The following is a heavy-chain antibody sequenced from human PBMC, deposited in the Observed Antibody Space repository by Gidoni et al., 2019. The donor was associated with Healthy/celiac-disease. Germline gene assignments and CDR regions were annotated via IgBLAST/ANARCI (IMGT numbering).Heavy chain of an antibody. Sequence: QLQLQESGPGLVKPSETLSLTCTVSGGSISSSSYYWGWIRQPPGKGLEWIGSIYYSGSTYYNPSLKSRVTISVDTSKNQFSLKLSSVTAADTAVYYCASTAQTTVTYFDYWGQGTLVTVSS. CDR1: GGSISSSSYY. CDR2: IYYSGST. CDR3: ASTAQTTVTYFDY. V-gene: IGHV4-39*01. D-gene: IGHD4-4*01. J-gene: IGHJ4*02.